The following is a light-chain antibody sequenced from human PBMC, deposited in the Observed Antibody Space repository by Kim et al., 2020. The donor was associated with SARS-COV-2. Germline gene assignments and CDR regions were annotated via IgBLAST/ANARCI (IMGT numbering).Light chain of an antibody. CDR1: SSDVGSYNL. CDR3: CSYAGSSTVV. Sequence: GQSITISCTGNSSDVGSYNLVSWYQQHPGKAPKLMIYEGSKRPSGVSNRFSGSKSGNTASLTISGLQAEDEADYYCCSYAGSSTVVFGGGTQLTVL. CDR2: EGS. V-gene: IGLV2-23*01. J-gene: IGLJ2*01.